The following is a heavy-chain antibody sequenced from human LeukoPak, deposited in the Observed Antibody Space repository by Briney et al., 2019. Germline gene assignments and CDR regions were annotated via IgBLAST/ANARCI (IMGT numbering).Heavy chain of an antibody. CDR1: TLTLTSYA. CDR2: ISGSGGST. CDR3: AKTTTGYSRGRYPGWPVDY. D-gene: IGHD6-19*01. Sequence: GRSPRPSPAPSTLTLTSYAIGAGRPTPERRLERGSAISGSGGSTYYADSVKGRFTISRDNSKNTVYLQVNSLRAEDTAVYYCAKTTTGYSRGRYPGWPVDYWGQGTLVTVS. V-gene: IGHV3-23*01. J-gene: IGHJ4*02.